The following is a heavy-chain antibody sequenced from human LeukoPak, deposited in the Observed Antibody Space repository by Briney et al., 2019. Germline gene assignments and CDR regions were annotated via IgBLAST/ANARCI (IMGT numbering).Heavy chain of an antibody. D-gene: IGHD6-13*01. J-gene: IGHJ5*02. CDR2: IHYSGKT. CDR1: GGSISSGAYY. CDR3: ASYWVDSSSWYGRDNWFDP. Sequence: SQTLSLTCTVSGGSISSGAYYWGWIRQPPGKGLEWIGTIHYSGKTYYNPSLKSRITISIDTSKKQFALKLSSVTAADTAVYYCASYWVDSSSWYGRDNWFDPWGQGTLVTVSS. V-gene: IGHV4-39*06.